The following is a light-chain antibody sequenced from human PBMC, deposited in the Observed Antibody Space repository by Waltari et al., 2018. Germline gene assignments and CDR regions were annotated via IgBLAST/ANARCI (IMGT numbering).Light chain of an antibody. J-gene: IGLJ2*01. CDR1: SSDICPYDY. Sequence: QSALTQPASVSGSPGQSITISRTGTSSDICPYDYVVWYQHHPGKAPKLIIYDVSGRPSGISDRFSGSKSGNTASLTISGLQADDEAFYYCSSYETSNIVVFGGGTKLTVL. V-gene: IGLV2-14*03. CDR3: SSYETSNIVV. CDR2: DVS.